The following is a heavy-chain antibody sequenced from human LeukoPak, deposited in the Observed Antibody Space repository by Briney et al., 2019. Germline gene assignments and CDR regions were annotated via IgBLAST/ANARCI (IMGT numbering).Heavy chain of an antibody. Sequence: GGSLRLSCAASGFTFSSYGMHWVRQAPGKGLEWVAVISYDGSNKFSADSVKGRFTISRDNSKNTLYLQINSLRVGDTAVYFCARVGAATFYWYYMDVWGKGTTVTVSS. CDR1: GFTFSSYG. D-gene: IGHD2-15*01. CDR2: ISYDGSNK. V-gene: IGHV3-30*03. J-gene: IGHJ6*03. CDR3: ARVGAATFYWYYMDV.